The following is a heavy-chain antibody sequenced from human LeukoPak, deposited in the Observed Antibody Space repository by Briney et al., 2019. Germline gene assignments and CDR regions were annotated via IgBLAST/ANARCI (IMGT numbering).Heavy chain of an antibody. J-gene: IGHJ4*02. CDR2: IRGSDDST. V-gene: IGHV3-23*01. CDR3: AKDTGPAAGITADY. Sequence: GGSLRLSCAASGFTFSSYAMTWVRQAPGEGLEWVSTIRGSDDSTYYADSVKGRFTISRDNSKNTLYLQMNSMRAEDTAIYYCAKDTGPAAGITADYWGQGTLVTVSS. CDR1: GFTFSSYA. D-gene: IGHD6-13*01.